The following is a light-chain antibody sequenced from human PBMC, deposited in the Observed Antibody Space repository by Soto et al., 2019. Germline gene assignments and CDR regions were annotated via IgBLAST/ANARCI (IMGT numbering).Light chain of an antibody. CDR2: ADD. CDR1: SSNIGSST. V-gene: IGLV1-44*01. Sequence: QSVLTQPPSASGTPGQRVTISCSGSSSNIGSSTVNWYQQLPGTAPKLLIYADDQRPSGVPDRFSGSKSGTSASLAIRGLQSEDEADYYCSTWDASLNEWIFGGGTKLTVL. J-gene: IGLJ2*01. CDR3: STWDASLNEWI.